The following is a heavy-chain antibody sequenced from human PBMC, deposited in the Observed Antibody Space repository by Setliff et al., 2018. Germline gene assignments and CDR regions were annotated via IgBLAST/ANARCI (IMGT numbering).Heavy chain of an antibody. Sequence: PSETLSLTCTVSGDSISPHYWSWIRQPPGKGLEWIGYIYYSGDTTYNPSLKSRVTISVDTPKNQLSLKLSSVTAADTAVYYCARDNNPGYRGYWGRFDYWGQGTLVTVSS. V-gene: IGHV4-59*11. J-gene: IGHJ4*02. CDR3: ARDNNPGYRGYWGRFDY. D-gene: IGHD3-16*02. CDR1: GDSISPHY. CDR2: IYYSGDT.